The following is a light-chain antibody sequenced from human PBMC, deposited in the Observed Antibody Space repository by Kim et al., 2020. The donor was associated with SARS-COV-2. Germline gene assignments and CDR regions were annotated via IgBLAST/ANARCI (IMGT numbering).Light chain of an antibody. Sequence: AAVGDRVTRNRRASQGISSNLGWDQQKPGRAPKHLIYAASTLQSGGPSRCRGSGSGTEFALKISSLRPEDFANFYCLQRNFDPLSFGGGTKGDIK. CDR2: AAS. J-gene: IGKJ4*01. CDR1: QGISSN. V-gene: IGKV1-9*01. CDR3: LQRNFDPLS.